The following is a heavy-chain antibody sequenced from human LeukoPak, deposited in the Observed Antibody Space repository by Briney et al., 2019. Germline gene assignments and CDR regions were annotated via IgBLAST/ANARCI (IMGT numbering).Heavy chain of an antibody. D-gene: IGHD6-13*01. CDR3: GVYSSSWHDY. V-gene: IGHV3-23*01. CDR2: ISGSGGST. CDR1: GFTFSSYA. J-gene: IGHJ4*02. Sequence: GGSLRLSCAASGFTFSSYAMSWVRQAPGKGLEWVSVISGSGGSTNYADSVKGRFTISRDNSKNTLYLQMNSLRAEDTAVYYCGVYSSSWHDYWGQETLVTVSS.